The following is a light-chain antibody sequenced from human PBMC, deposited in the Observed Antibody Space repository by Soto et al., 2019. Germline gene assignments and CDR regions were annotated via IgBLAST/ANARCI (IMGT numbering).Light chain of an antibody. V-gene: IGKV1-5*03. CDR2: KAS. CDR3: QQYNSYPWT. J-gene: IGKJ1*01. Sequence: DIQMTQSPSTLSASVGDRVTITCRASQGIAIWLSWYQQKPGKAPNLIIYKASTLKSGVPSRFSGSGPGTEFTLTISSLQPDDFATYYCQQYNSYPWTFGQGTKVDIK. CDR1: QGIAIW.